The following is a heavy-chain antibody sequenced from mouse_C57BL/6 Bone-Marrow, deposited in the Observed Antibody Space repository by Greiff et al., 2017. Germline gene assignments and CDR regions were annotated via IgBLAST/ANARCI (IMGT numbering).Heavy chain of an antibody. D-gene: IGHD2-4*01. CDR2: IYPGNSDT. J-gene: IGHJ4*01. Sequence: EVQLQQSGTVLARPGASVKMSCKTSGYTFTSYWMHWVKQRPGQGLEWIGAIYPGNSDTSYNQKFKGKAKLTAVTSASTAYMELSSLTNEDSAVYYCTKNYDDDVYAMDNWGQGTSVTVSS. V-gene: IGHV1-5*01. CDR3: TKNYDDDVYAMDN. CDR1: GYTFTSYW.